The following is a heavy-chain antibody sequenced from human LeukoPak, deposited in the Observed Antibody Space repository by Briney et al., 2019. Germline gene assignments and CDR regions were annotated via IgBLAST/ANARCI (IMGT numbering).Heavy chain of an antibody. V-gene: IGHV4-31*03. J-gene: IGHJ4*02. CDR1: GGSISSGGYY. Sequence: SETLSLTCTVSGGSISSGGYYWSWIRQHPGKGLEWIGYTYYSGSTYYNPSLKSRVTISVDTSKNQFSLKLSSVTAADTAVYYCARDRGHYYDSSGYYDYWGQGTLVTVSS. CDR2: TYYSGST. D-gene: IGHD3-22*01. CDR3: ARDRGHYYDSSGYYDY.